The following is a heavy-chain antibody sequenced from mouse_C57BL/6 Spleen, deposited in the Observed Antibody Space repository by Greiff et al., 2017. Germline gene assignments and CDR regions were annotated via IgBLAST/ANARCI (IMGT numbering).Heavy chain of an antibody. CDR1: GFSLTSYG. Sequence: VKVVESGPGLVAPSQRLSITCTVSGFSLTSYGVDWVRQSPGKGLEWLGVIWGVGSTNYNSALKSRLSISKDNSKSQVFLKMNSLQTDDTAMYYCATAYGSSSFAYWGQGTLVTVSA. D-gene: IGHD1-1*01. CDR3: ATAYGSSSFAY. CDR2: IWGVGST. J-gene: IGHJ3*01. V-gene: IGHV2-6*01.